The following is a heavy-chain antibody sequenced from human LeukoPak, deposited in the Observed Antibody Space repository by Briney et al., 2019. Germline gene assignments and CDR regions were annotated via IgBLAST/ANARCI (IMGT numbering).Heavy chain of an antibody. CDR2: IKQDGSKK. D-gene: IGHD5-24*01. V-gene: IGHV3-7*04. CDR3: TRVGYIDEGIDY. J-gene: IGHJ4*02. CDR1: GFPFSSYW. Sequence: QAGGSLRLSCVASGFPFSSYWMTWVRQAPGKGLEWVANIKQDGSKKSYVDSVKGRSTISRDNAKNSLYLQMNSLRAEDTAIYYCTRVGYIDEGIDYWGQGTLVTVSS.